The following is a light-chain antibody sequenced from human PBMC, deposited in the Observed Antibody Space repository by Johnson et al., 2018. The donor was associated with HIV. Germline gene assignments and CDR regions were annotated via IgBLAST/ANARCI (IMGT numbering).Light chain of an antibody. CDR3: GTCDSSLSAGV. V-gene: IGLV1-51*01. CDR1: SSNIGNNY. Sequence: QSVLTQPPSVSAAPGQKVTISCSGSSSNIGNNYVSWYQQLPGTAPKLLIYDNNKRPSGIPDRFSGSKSRTSATLGITGVQTGYEADYYRGTCDSSLSAGVFGTGTKVPVL. J-gene: IGLJ1*01. CDR2: DNN.